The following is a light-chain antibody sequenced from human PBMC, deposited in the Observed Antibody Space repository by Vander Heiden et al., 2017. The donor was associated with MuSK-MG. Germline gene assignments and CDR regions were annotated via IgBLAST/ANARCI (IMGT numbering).Light chain of an antibody. J-gene: IGKJ4*01. CDR1: QSVSSY. CDR3: QHRSSWPLT. CDR2: DAS. V-gene: IGKV3-11*01. Sequence: DIVLTQSPATLSLSPGERATLSCRASQSVSSYLAWYQQKPGQAPRLLIYDASNRATGIPARFSGSGSGTDYTLTISSLEPEDFAVYYCQHRSSWPLTFGAGTKVEIK.